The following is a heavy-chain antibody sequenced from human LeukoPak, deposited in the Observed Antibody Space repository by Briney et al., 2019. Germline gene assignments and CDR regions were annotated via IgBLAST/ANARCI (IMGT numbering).Heavy chain of an antibody. Sequence: GGSLRLSCATSGFTFSTYWMSWVRQAPRKRLEGVSAMSSSDDGRYYAASLRGRFTISRDTSRSTLYLQVNRRTAEHAGVYYCVKAPVTSGRGAFCYPFDYWGQGTLVTVSS. D-gene: IGHD2-15*01. CDR3: VKAPVTSGRGAFCYPFDY. J-gene: IGHJ4*02. CDR2: MSSSDDGR. CDR1: GFTFSTYW. V-gene: IGHV3-23*01.